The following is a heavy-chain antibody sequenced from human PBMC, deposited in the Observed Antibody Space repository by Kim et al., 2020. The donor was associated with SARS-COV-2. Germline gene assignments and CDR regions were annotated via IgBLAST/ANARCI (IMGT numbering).Heavy chain of an antibody. CDR3: AKWEHTAMFLRYYYGMDV. CDR1: GFTFSSYA. D-gene: IGHD5-18*01. CDR2: ISGSGGST. V-gene: IGHV3-23*01. Sequence: GGSLRLSCSSSGFTFSSYAMSWVRQAPGKGLEWVSAISGSGGSTYYADSVKGRFTISRDNSKNTLYLQMNSLRAEDTAVYYCAKWEHTAMFLRYYYGMDVSGQGTTFTVSS. J-gene: IGHJ6*02.